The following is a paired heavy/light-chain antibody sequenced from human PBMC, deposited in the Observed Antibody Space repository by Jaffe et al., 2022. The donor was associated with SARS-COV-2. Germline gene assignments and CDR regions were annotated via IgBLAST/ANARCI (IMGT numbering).Light chain of an antibody. V-gene: IGLV1-47*01. CDR2: RNS. CDR3: ASWDDSLSGPPVV. J-gene: IGLJ7*01. Sequence: QSLLTQPPSASGTPGQRVTMSCFGSDSNIGSNYVYWYQQFPGAAPRLLIFRNSQRPSGVPDRFSASKSGTSASLAISEIRSEDEADYYCASWDDSLSGPPVVFGGGTHLTVL. CDR1: DSNIGSNY.
Heavy chain of an antibody. Sequence: VQLLESGGGSVESGGSLRLSCTASGFIFSNYAMSWVRQAPGKGLEWVSLITNNRGHTYYADSVKGRFTISRDNSKNTVYLQMNSLRAEDTAVYYCTKEWYFDSKDLFEYWGPGTLVTVSS. J-gene: IGHJ4*02. CDR3: TKEWYFDSKDLFEY. CDR1: GFIFSNYA. D-gene: IGHD3-22*01. V-gene: IGHV3-23*01. CDR2: ITNNRGHT.